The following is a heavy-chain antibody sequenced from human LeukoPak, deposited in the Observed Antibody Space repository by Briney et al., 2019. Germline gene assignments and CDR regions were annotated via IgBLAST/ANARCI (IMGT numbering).Heavy chain of an antibody. J-gene: IGHJ4*02. D-gene: IGHD2-21*02. CDR3: ASVVVTAKIFDY. CDR2: ISGSGGST. V-gene: IGHV3-23*01. Sequence: GGSLRLSCAASGFTFSSYAMSWVRETPGKGLEWVSAISGSGGSTYYADSVKGRFTISRDNSKNTLYLQMNSLRAEDTAVYYCASVVVTAKIFDYWGQGTLVTVSS. CDR1: GFTFSSYA.